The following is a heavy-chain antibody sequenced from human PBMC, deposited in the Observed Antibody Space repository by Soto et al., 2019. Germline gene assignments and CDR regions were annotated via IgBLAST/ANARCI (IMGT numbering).Heavy chain of an antibody. D-gene: IGHD2-2*01. CDR2: ISGHNGNT. Sequence: GSVKESFKASGYPFTNHGISLVRQAPGQGLEWLGWISGHNGNTKYAQRLKGRVTMTADTSTSTAYMELRSLRSDDTAVYYCARDLYHLAYYFDFWGQGTMVTVSS. CDR3: ARDLYHLAYYFDF. J-gene: IGHJ4*02. V-gene: IGHV1-18*04. CDR1: GYPFTNHG.